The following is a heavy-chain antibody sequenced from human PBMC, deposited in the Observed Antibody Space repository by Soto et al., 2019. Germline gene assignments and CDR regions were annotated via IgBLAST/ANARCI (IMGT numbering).Heavy chain of an antibody. J-gene: IGHJ4*02. D-gene: IGHD2-21*02. CDR1: GCTFSSYT. CDR2: IIPILGIA. CDR3: ARDRGDGGNSY. V-gene: IGHV1-69*08. Sequence: QVQLVQSGAEVKKPGSSVKVSCKASGCTFSSYTISRVRQAPGQGLEWMGRIIPILGIANYAQKFQGRVTITADKSTSTAYMELSSLRSEDTAVYYCARDRGDGGNSYWGQGTLVTVSS.